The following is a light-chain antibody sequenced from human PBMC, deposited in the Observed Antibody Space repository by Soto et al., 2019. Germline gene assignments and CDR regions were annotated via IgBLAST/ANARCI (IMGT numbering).Light chain of an antibody. CDR1: QSVSNNY. Sequence: EIVLTQSPGTLSLSPGERATLSCRASQSVSNNYLAWYQQKPGKAPRLLSYGASSRATGIPDRFSGSGAATDFTLTISRLEPEDFAVYFCQQSGSSPLTFGGGTKVDI. CDR3: QQSGSSPLT. CDR2: GAS. J-gene: IGKJ4*01. V-gene: IGKV3-20*01.